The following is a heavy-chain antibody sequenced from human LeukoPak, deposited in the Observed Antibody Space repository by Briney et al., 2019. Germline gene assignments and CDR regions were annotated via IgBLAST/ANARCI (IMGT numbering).Heavy chain of an antibody. CDR3: AKDRQYSGSYFSWSFDY. Sequence: GRSLRLSCAASGFTFSWFPMHWVRQAPGKGLEWVAVISYDGSNKYYGDSVKGRFTISRDNSKNTLYLQMNSLRAEDTAVYYCAKDRQYSGSYFSWSFDYWGQGTLVTVSS. D-gene: IGHD1-26*01. CDR2: ISYDGSNK. J-gene: IGHJ4*02. V-gene: IGHV3-30*04. CDR1: GFTFSWFP.